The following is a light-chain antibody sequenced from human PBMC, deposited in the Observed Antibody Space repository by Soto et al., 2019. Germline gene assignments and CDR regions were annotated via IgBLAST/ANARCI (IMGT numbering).Light chain of an antibody. CDR3: SSYAGSNTFV. CDR2: EVA. Sequence: QSVLTQPPSAAGSPGQSVTISCTGTTSDVGGYKYVSWPQQHPGKAPKLIIYEVAKRPSGVPDRFSGSKSSNTASLTVSGLQAEDEADYYCSSYAGSNTFVFGPGTNVTVL. CDR1: TSDVGGYKY. J-gene: IGLJ1*01. V-gene: IGLV2-8*01.